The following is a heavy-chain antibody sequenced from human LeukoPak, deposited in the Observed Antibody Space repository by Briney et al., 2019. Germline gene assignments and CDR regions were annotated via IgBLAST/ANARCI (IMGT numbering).Heavy chain of an antibody. CDR2: ISGSGGST. J-gene: IGHJ4*02. V-gene: IGHV3-23*01. CDR1: GFTFSSYA. D-gene: IGHD3-22*01. CDR3: AKDTISAMIVVVGM. Sequence: PGGSLRLSCAASGFTFSSYAMSWVRQAPGKGLEWVSAISGSGGSTYYADSVKGRFTISRDSSKNTLYLQMNSLRAEDTAVYYCAKDTISAMIVVVGMWGQGTLVTVSS.